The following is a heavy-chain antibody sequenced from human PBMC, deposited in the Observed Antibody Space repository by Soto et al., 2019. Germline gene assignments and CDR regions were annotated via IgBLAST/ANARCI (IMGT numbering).Heavy chain of an antibody. CDR3: ASGFPTGATIEGLGY. CDR1: GATFSGSA. J-gene: IGHJ4*02. V-gene: IGHV1-69*01. Sequence: QVQLVQSGAGVKRPGSSVKVSCKASGATFSGSAFSWVRPAPGQGLEWMGGITPTLGTTNYAQHIQGRVNIAADEDTGTSFMELTSVTSPNTALYYCASGFPTGATIEGLGYWGQSTVVTVSS. D-gene: IGHD3-9*01. CDR2: ITPTLGTT.